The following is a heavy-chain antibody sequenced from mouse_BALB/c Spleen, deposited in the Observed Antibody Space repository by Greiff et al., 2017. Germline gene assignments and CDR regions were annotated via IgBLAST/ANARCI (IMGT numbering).Heavy chain of an antibody. D-gene: IGHD2-3*01. V-gene: IGHV2-9*02. J-gene: IGHJ4*01. CDR2: IWAGGST. Sequence: VKLMESGPGLVAPSQSLSITCTVSGFSLTSYGVHWVRQPPGKGLEWLGVIWAGGSTNYNSALMSRLSISKDNSKSQVFLKMNSLQTDDTAMYYCASYDGYYAMDYWGQGTSVTVSS. CDR3: ASYDGYYAMDY. CDR1: GFSLTSYG.